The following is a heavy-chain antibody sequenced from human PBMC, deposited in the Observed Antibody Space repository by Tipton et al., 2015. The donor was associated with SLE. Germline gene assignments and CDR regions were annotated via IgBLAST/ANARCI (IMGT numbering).Heavy chain of an antibody. CDR1: GFTFSSYS. CDR2: ISGSSSTI. D-gene: IGHD3-9*01. CDR3: ARVGDIRGFGY. Sequence: QLVQSGGGLVQPGGSLRLSCAASGFTFSSYSMNWVRQAPGKGLEWVSYISGSSSTIYYADSVKGRFTVSRDNAKSTLYLQMNSLRAEDTAVYYCARVGDIRGFGYWGQGTLVTVSS. V-gene: IGHV3-48*04. J-gene: IGHJ4*02.